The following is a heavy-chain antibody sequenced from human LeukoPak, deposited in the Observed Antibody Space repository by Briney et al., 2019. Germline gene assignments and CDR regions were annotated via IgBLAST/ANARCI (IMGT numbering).Heavy chain of an antibody. D-gene: IGHD3-22*01. CDR3: ARHSSGYLSYFDY. V-gene: IGHV4-30-2*01. CDR1: GGSISSGGYS. J-gene: IGHJ4*02. Sequence: SQTLSLTCAVSGGSISSGGYSWSWIRQPPGKGLEWIGYIYHSGSTYYNPSLKSRVTISLDTSKNQFSLKVSSVTAADTAVYYCARHSSGYLSYFDYWGQGTLVPVSS. CDR2: IYHSGST.